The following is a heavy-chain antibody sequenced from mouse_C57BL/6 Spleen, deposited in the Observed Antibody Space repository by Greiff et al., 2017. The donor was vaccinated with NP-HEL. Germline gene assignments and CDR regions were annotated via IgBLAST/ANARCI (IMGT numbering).Heavy chain of an antibody. CDR3: ARAHYYGSLYYFDY. CDR2: INYDGSST. J-gene: IGHJ2*01. D-gene: IGHD1-1*01. V-gene: IGHV5-16*01. CDR1: GFTFSDYY. Sequence: EVHLVESEGGLVQPGSSMKLSCTASGFTFSDYYMAWVRQVPEKGLEWVANINYDGSSTYYLDSLKSRFIISRDNAKNILYLQMSSLKSEDTATYYCARAHYYGSLYYFDYWGQGTTLTVSS.